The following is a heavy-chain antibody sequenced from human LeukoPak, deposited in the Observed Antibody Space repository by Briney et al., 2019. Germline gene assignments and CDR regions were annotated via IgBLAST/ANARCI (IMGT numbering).Heavy chain of an antibody. V-gene: IGHV4-59*01. Sequence: SETLSLTCTVSGGSLNSDYWSWIRQPPGKGLEWIGYIYHSGGTYYNPSLESRVTVSVDTSKKHFSLKLTSVTAADTAVYYCARVGGFHLQFDPWGQGTLVTVSS. J-gene: IGHJ5*02. D-gene: IGHD3-16*01. CDR3: ARVGGFHLQFDP. CDR2: IYHSGGT. CDR1: GGSLNSDY.